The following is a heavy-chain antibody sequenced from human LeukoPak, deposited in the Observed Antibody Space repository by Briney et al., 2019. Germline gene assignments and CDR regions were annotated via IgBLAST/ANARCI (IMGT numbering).Heavy chain of an antibody. CDR1: GFTCSSYA. CDR3: AKDGVYDFWSGYYLDY. Sequence: GGSLRLXCAASGFTCSSYAMSWVRRAPGKGLESVSAISGSGGSTYYADSVKGRFTISRDNSKNTLYLQMNSLRAEDTAVYYCAKDGVYDFWSGYYLDYWGQGTLVTVSS. CDR2: ISGSGGST. D-gene: IGHD3-3*01. V-gene: IGHV3-23*01. J-gene: IGHJ4*02.